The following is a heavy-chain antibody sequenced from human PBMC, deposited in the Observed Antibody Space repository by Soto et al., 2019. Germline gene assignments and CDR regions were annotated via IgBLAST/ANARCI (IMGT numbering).Heavy chain of an antibody. CDR2: INSSGRT. Sequence: SETLSLTCSVSGDSISSSDSYWSLIRQAPGKGLEWIGYINSSGRTYYNPSLKSRVTISVDTSKNQFSLKLSSVTAADTAVYYCARDSPALTIFGESEFYYYYGMDVWGQGTTVTVSS. CDR3: ARDSPALTIFGESEFYYYYGMDV. V-gene: IGHV4-61*08. CDR1: GDSISSSDSY. D-gene: IGHD3-3*01. J-gene: IGHJ6*02.